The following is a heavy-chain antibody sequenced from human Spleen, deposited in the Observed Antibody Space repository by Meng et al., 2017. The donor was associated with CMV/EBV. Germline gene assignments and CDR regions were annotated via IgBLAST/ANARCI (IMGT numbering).Heavy chain of an antibody. Sequence: GGSLRLSCTVSGFTVNIAWISWVRQAPGKGLEWLGLIKSNSDGATTHYAGTLSGTFTISRDDSKNTVYLQMNSLKTEDTGVYYCTTGPADISWDFWGQGTQVTVSS. J-gene: IGHJ4*02. V-gene: IGHV3-15*05. D-gene: IGHD3-16*02. CDR1: GFTVNIAW. CDR2: IKSNSDGATT. CDR3: TTGPADISWDF.